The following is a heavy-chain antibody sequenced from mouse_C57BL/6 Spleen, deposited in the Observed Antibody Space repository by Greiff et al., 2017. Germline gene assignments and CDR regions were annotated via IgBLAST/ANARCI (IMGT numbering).Heavy chain of an antibody. V-gene: IGHV5-16*01. J-gene: IGHJ4*01. CDR3: ARTGFMDY. CDR2: INYDGSST. Sequence: EVQRVESEGGLVQPGSSMKLSCTASGFTFSDYYMAWVRQVPEKGLEWVANINYDGSSTYYLDSLKSRFIISRDNAKNILYLQMSSLKSEDTATYYCARTGFMDYWGQGTSVTVAS. CDR1: GFTFSDYY.